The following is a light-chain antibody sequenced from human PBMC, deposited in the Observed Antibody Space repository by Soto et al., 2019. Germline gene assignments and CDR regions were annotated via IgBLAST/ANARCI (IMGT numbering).Light chain of an antibody. J-gene: IGLJ1*01. CDR3: SSYTSSNTVYV. Sequence: QSALTQPASVSGSPGQSITVSCSGTSTDIGGYNHVSWYQQRPGKAPKLMIYDVSSRPSGVSNRFSGSKSGNTASLIISGLQAEDEDEYYCSSYTSSNTVYVFGTGTKLTVL. CDR1: STDIGGYNH. V-gene: IGLV2-14*01. CDR2: DVS.